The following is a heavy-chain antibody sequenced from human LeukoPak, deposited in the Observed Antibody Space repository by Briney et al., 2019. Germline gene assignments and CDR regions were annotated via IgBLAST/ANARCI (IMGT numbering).Heavy chain of an antibody. Sequence: SETLSLTCIVSGGSISGDYWSWIRQPAAKGREWIGRIYTSGSTNSNPSLKSRVTMSLDTSKNQFSLKLDSVTAADTGVYYCAREGIAAAEGTFDIWGRGTMVTVSS. D-gene: IGHD6-13*01. CDR2: IYTSGST. V-gene: IGHV4-4*07. CDR1: GGSISGDY. J-gene: IGHJ3*02. CDR3: AREGIAAAEGTFDI.